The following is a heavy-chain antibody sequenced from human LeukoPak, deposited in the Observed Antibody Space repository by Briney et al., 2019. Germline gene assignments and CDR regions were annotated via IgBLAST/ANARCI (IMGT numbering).Heavy chain of an antibody. CDR2: IGSTGSDR. Sequence: KPGGSLRLSCAASGFSFSSYGINWVRQAPGKGLEWVSSIGSTGSDRYYAESVKGRFTISRDNAKNSLYLQMNSLRAEDTSVYYCATETVGRHYDYWGQRTLLTVSS. CDR1: GFSFSSYG. D-gene: IGHD1-14*01. V-gene: IGHV3-21*01. J-gene: IGHJ4*02. CDR3: ATETVGRHYDY.